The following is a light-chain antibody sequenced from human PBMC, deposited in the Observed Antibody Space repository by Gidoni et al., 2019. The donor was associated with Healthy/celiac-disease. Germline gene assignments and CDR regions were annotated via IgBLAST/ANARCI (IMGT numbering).Light chain of an antibody. J-gene: IGKJ1*01. CDR3: QQSYSTXQGT. V-gene: IGKV1-39*01. CDR2: AAS. CDR1: QSISSY. Sequence: DIQMTQSPSSLSASVGDRVTITCRASQSISSYLNWYQQKPGKAPKLLIYAASSLQSGVPSRFSGSGSGTDYTLTISSLQPEDFSTYYCQQSYSTXQGTFGQGTKVEXK.